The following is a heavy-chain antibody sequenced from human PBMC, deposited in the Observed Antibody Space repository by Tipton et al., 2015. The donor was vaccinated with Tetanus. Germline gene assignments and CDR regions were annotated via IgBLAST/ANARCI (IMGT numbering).Heavy chain of an antibody. D-gene: IGHD3-10*01. CDR3: AREAGGFDY. J-gene: IGHJ4*02. CDR1: GFTVSNYY. V-gene: IGHV3-53*01. Sequence: SLRLSCAVSGFTVSNYYMSWVRQAPGKGPEWVSLIYNGDRTSHADSVKGRFTISRDKSKNTLYLQMNSLRAEDTAVYYCAREAGGFDYWGQGTLVTVSS. CDR2: IYNGDRT.